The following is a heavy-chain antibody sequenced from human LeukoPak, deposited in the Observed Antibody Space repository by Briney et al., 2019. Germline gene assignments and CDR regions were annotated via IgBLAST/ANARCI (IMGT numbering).Heavy chain of an antibody. J-gene: IGHJ3*02. D-gene: IGHD3-22*01. CDR2: IYHSGST. CDR3: ARTLGNYYDSSGYSDAFDI. V-gene: IGHV4-30-2*01. CDR1: GGSISSGGYS. Sequence: PSETLSLTCAVSGGSISSGGYSWSWIRQPPGKGLEWIGYIYHSGSTYYSPSLKSRVTISVDRSKNQFSLKLSSVTAADTAVYYCARTLGNYYDSSGYSDAFDIWGQGTMVTVSS.